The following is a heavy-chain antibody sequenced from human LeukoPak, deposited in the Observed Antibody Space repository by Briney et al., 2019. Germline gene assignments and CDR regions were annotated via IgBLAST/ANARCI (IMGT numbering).Heavy chain of an antibody. CDR1: GGSISSYY. CDR3: ARDAAAAGTPLGKEARMGV. J-gene: IGHJ6*02. Sequence: PSETLSLTCTVSGGSISSYYWSWIRQPAGKGLEWIGRIYTSGSTNYNPSLKSRVTMSVDTSKNQFSLKLSSVTAADTAVYYCARDAAAAGTPLGKEARMGVWGQGTTVTVSS. CDR2: IYTSGST. V-gene: IGHV4-4*07. D-gene: IGHD6-13*01.